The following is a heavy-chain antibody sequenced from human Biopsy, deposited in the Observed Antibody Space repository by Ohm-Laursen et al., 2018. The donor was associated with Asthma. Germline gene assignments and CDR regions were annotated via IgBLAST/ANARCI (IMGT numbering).Heavy chain of an antibody. CDR1: GFTFGDYC. D-gene: IGHD3-3*01. J-gene: IGHJ1*01. CDR3: ARTFHFWSPYHAEHYQL. Sequence: SLRPSCSASGFTFGDYCMSWVRKVPGQGLEWVANIKHDGSEKNHVDSLKGRFTISRDNAKNLLFLQMNSLRAEDTAVYYCARTFHFWSPYHAEHYQLWGQGTLVTVSS. V-gene: IGHV3-7*01. CDR2: IKHDGSEK.